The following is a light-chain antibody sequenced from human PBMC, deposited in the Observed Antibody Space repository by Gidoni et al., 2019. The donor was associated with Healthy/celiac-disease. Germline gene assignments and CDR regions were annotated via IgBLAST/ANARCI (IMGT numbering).Light chain of an antibody. Sequence: LSCRASQSVSSNLAWYQQKPGQAPRLLIYGASTRATGIPARFSGSGSGTEFTLTISSLQSEDFAVYYCQQYNNWPPGLTFGGGTKVEIK. V-gene: IGKV3-15*01. J-gene: IGKJ4*01. CDR1: QSVSSN. CDR3: QQYNNWPPGLT. CDR2: GAS.